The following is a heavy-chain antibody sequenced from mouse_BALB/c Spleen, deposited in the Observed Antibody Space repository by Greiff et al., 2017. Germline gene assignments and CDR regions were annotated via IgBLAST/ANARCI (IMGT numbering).Heavy chain of an antibody. J-gene: IGHJ2*01. CDR1: GFTFSSYA. CDR3: ARATLNY. D-gene: IGHD6-1*01. V-gene: IGHV5-9-4*01. CDR2: ISSGGSYT. Sequence: EVKLMESGGGLVKPGGSLKLSCAASGFTFSSYAMSWVRQSPEKRLEWVAEISSGGSYTYYPDTVTGRFTISRDNAKNTLYLEMSSLRSEDTAMYYCARATLNYWGQGTTLTVSS.